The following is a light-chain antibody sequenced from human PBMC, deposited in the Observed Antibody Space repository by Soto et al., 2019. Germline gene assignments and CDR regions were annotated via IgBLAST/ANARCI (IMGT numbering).Light chain of an antibody. J-gene: IGKJ5*01. CDR3: QQRSDWPPPT. CDR2: DTY. CDR1: QSVGSF. V-gene: IGKV3-11*01. Sequence: EIVLTQSPATLSLSPGERATLSCRASQSVGSFLAWYQQKPGQAPRLLIYDTYKRPTGVPARFTGSGSGADFTLTINSLEPEDFAVYYCQQRSDWPPPTLGQGTRLEIK.